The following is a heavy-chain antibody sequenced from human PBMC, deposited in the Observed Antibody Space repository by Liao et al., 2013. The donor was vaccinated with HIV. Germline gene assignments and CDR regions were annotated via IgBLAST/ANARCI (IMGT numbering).Heavy chain of an antibody. D-gene: IGHD3-16*01. J-gene: IGHJ2*01. CDR2: ISASGTT. Sequence: QEQLQESGPGLVKPSQTLSLSCTVSGDSINSGSSYWSWIRQPAGKGLEWIGRISASGTTYYNPSLNSRATIALDTSKNQFFLKLSSVTAADTAVYYCARRDGLGEWYFDLWGRGTLVTVSS. CDR3: ARRDGLGEWYFDL. V-gene: IGHV4-61*02. CDR1: GDSINSGSSY.